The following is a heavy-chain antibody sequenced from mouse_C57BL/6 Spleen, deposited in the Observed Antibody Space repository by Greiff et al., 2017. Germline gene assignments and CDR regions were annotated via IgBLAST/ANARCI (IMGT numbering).Heavy chain of an antibody. J-gene: IGHJ2*01. V-gene: IGHV1-81*01. Sequence: VKLVESGAELARPGASVTLSCKASGYTFTSYGISWVKQRPGQGLEWIGEISPRSGNTYYNGKFQGKATLTADTSSSTAYMELRSLTSEDSAVYFCARSTTIVVVGFDYWGQGTTLTVSS. CDR3: ARSTTIVVVGFDY. D-gene: IGHD1-1*01. CDR1: GYTFTSYG. CDR2: ISPRSGNT.